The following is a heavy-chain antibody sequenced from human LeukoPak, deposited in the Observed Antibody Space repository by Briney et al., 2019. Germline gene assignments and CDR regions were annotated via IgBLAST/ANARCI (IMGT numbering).Heavy chain of an antibody. CDR1: GFTLSGND. V-gene: IGHV3-13*01. J-gene: IGHJ4*02. D-gene: IGHD3-22*01. CDR2: IIIAGDT. CDR3: AKGYDSSGYHY. Sequence: PGGSLRLSCAASGFTLSGNDMHWVRQVTGKGLEWVSGIIIAGDTYYPDSVKGRFSISRENAKNSLYLQMNSLRAEDTAVYYCAKGYDSSGYHYWGQGTLVTVSS.